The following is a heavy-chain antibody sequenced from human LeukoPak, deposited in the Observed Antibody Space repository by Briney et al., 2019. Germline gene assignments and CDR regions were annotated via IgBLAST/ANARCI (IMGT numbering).Heavy chain of an antibody. J-gene: IGHJ4*02. CDR3: AGHTNVARLGDY. D-gene: IGHD1-1*01. V-gene: IGHV4-59*08. CDR1: GGSISSYY. Sequence: PSETLSLTCTVSGGSISSYYWSWIRQPPGKGLEWIGYIYYSGSTNYNPSLKSRVTISVDTSKNQFSLKLSSVTAADRAVYYCAGHTNVARLGDYWGQGTLVTVSS. CDR2: IYYSGST.